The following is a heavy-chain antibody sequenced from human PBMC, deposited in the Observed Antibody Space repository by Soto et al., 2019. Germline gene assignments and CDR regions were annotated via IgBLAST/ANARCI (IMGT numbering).Heavy chain of an antibody. D-gene: IGHD1-26*01. CDR1: GGSISVYY. CDR3: ARGVGYSPTRD. CDR2: IYDSGSP. J-gene: IGHJ4*02. Sequence: SETLSLTCTISGGSISVYYWSWIRQSPGQRLEWIGYIYDSGSPYYNPSLKTRVTIAADSSKNQISLKLTSATAADTAVYYWARGVGYSPTRDWGRGALAT. V-gene: IGHV4-59*01.